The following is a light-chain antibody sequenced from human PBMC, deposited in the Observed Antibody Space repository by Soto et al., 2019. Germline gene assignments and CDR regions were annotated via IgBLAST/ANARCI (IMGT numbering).Light chain of an antibody. CDR3: QQSYSTRPLS. CDR1: QSISSW. V-gene: IGKV1-5*01. CDR2: DAS. Sequence: DIQMTQSPSTLSTSVRDRVTITCRASQSISSWLAWYQQKPAQAAKLLIYDASSLESGVPSRFRGSGSGTEFTLTISSLQPEDFATYYFQQSYSTRPLSLGNGARLQIK. J-gene: IGKJ5*01.